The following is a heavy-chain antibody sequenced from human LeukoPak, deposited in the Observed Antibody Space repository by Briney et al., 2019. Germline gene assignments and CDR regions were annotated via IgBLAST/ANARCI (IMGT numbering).Heavy chain of an antibody. V-gene: IGHV3-30*02. CDR3: AKDVRAEGHRYFEY. CDR1: RFTLTNYG. Sequence: GGSLRLSCTMSRFTLTNYGIQWVRQAPGKGLEGVAFLSHDGIIKYFGASVMGRFTVSRDTPKNTVYLQMNTLRLQDTAVYYCAKDVRAEGHRYFEYWGQGPLVTVSS. CDR2: LSHDGIIK. J-gene: IGHJ4*02. D-gene: IGHD3-10*02.